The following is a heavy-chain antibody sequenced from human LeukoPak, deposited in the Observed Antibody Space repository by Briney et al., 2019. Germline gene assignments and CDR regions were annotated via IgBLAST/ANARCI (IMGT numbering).Heavy chain of an antibody. D-gene: IGHD2-15*01. Sequence: GASVKVSCKASGGTFSSYAISWVRQAPGQGLELMGGIIPIFGTANYAQKFQGRVTITADKSTSTAYMELSSLRSEDTAVYYSASDIVVSTGAFDIWGQGTMVTVSS. CDR3: ASDIVVSTGAFDI. V-gene: IGHV1-69*06. J-gene: IGHJ3*02. CDR1: GGTFSSYA. CDR2: IIPIFGTA.